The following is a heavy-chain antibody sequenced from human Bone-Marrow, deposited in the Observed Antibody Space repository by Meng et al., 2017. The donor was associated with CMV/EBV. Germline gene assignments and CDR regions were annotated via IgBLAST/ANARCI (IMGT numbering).Heavy chain of an antibody. J-gene: IGHJ4*02. Sequence: GGSLRLSCAASGFTFSSYWMHWVRQAPGKGLVWVSRINSDGSSTSYADSVKGRFTISRDNAKNTLYLQMNSLRAEDTAVYYCASPAFSGSYYAQVVNYWGQGTLVTVSS. CDR3: ASPAFSGSYYAQVVNY. D-gene: IGHD1-26*01. V-gene: IGHV3-74*01. CDR1: GFTFSSYW. CDR2: INSDGSST.